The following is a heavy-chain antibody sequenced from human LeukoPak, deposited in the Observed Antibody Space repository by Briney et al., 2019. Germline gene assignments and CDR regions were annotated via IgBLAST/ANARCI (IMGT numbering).Heavy chain of an antibody. Sequence: GGSLRLSCAASGFTFSSYWMSWVRQAPGKGLEWVAVIWYDGSKKYYADSVKGRFTISRDNSKNMLYLQMNSLRAEDTAVYYCARGYYDSSGYYIGYFDLWGRGTLVTVSS. CDR1: GFTFSSYW. CDR3: ARGYYDSSGYYIGYFDL. D-gene: IGHD3-22*01. CDR2: IWYDGSKK. J-gene: IGHJ2*01. V-gene: IGHV3-33*08.